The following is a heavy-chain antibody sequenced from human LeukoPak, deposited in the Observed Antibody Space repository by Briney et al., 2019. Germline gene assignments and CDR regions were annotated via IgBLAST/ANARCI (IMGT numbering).Heavy chain of an antibody. D-gene: IGHD1-26*01. Sequence: GGSLRLSCAAYGFTFSHYAMHWVRQAPGKGLEWVAVISYDGNHHYSEDSVTGRLTTSRDTSRHTLFLQMNSLRPEETAVYYCARARNGTLKYWGQGTVVTVSS. CDR1: GFTFSHYA. J-gene: IGHJ4*02. CDR2: ISYDGNHH. V-gene: IGHV3-30*01. CDR3: ARARNGTLKY.